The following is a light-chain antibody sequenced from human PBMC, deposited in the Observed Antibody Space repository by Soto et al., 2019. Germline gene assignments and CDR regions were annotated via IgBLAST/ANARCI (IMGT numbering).Light chain of an antibody. CDR3: QQYNNWSPIT. CDR1: QSVSGRY. CDR2: GAS. J-gene: IGKJ5*01. Sequence: EIVLTQSPGNLSLSPVERAALSGRASQSVSGRYLAWYQQKPGQAPRLLIYGASTRATGIPDRFSGSGSGTELTLTISSLQSEDFAVYYCQQYNNWSPITFGQGTRLEI. V-gene: IGKV3D-15*01.